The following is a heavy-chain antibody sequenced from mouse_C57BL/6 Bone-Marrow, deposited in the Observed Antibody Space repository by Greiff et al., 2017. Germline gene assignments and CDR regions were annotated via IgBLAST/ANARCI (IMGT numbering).Heavy chain of an antibody. Sequence: VQLQQSGAELVRPGASVTLSCKASGYTFTDYEMHWVKQTPVHGLEWIGAIDPETGGTAYNQKFKGKAILTADKSSSTAYMELRSLTSEDSAVYYGTREGIYYDYDGGGPAWFAYWGQGTLVTVSA. D-gene: IGHD2-4*01. CDR1: GYTFTDYE. CDR3: TREGIYYDYDGGGPAWFAY. V-gene: IGHV1-15*01. J-gene: IGHJ3*01. CDR2: IDPETGGT.